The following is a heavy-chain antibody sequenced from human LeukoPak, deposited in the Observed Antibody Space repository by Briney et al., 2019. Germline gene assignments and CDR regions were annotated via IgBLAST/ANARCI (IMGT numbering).Heavy chain of an antibody. V-gene: IGHV3-7*03. CDR3: ARVYYYDSSGYTFDY. CDR1: GFTFSGSW. J-gene: IGHJ4*02. D-gene: IGHD3-22*01. CDR2: MSPDGTEK. Sequence: GGSLRLSCAASGFTFSGSWMSWVRQTPEKGLEWVANMSPDGTEKYYVDSVKGRFTISRDNAKNSLYLQMNSLRAEDTAVYYCARVYYYDSSGYTFDYWGQGTLVTVSS.